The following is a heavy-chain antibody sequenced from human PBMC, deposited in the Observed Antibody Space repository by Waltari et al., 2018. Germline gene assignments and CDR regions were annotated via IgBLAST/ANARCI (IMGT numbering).Heavy chain of an antibody. CDR1: GGSISSSSYY. D-gene: IGHD6-13*01. CDR2: IYYSGST. CDR3: ARHIAAAGGGYYYYGMDV. Sequence: QLQLQESGPGLVKPSETLSLTCTVSGGSISSSSYYWGWIRQPPGQGLEWIGSIYYSGSTYYNPSLKSRVTISVDTSKNQFSLKLSSVTAADTAVYYCARHIAAAGGGYYYYGMDVWGQGTTVTVSS. V-gene: IGHV4-39*01. J-gene: IGHJ6*02.